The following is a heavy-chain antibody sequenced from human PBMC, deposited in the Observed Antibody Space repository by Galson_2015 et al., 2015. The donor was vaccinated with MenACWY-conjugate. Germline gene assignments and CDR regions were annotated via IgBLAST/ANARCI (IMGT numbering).Heavy chain of an antibody. D-gene: IGHD4/OR15-4a*01. V-gene: IGHV3-30*02. CDR3: AKEHSYGVNDSYGDL. J-gene: IGHJ3*01. CDR1: GFTFSNYG. CDR2: IRYDGENK. Sequence: SLRLSCAASGFTFSNYGMHWVRQTPGKALEWVSFIRYDGENKYYADSVKGRFTISRDIAKNTLFLQIKSLRAEDTAVYFCAKEHSYGVNDSYGDLSGQGTMVTASS.